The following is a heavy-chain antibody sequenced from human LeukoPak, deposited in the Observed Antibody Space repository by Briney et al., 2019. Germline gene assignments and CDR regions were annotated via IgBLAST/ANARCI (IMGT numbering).Heavy chain of an antibody. CDR3: ARSAAWGEFLSLALDS. CDR1: GFKFDDYT. D-gene: IGHD3-16*02. Sequence: PGGSLRLSCAASGFKFDDYTMHWVRQAPGKGLAWVSLIKWNSGSTYYADSVKGRFTISRDNSKNSLYLQMNSLRSEDTALYYCARSAAWGEFLSLALDSWGQGTPVTVSS. V-gene: IGHV3-43*01. J-gene: IGHJ4*02. CDR2: IKWNSGST.